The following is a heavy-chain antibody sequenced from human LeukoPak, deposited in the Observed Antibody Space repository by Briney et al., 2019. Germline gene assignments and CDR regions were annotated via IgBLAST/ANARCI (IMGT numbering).Heavy chain of an antibody. D-gene: IGHD3-22*01. J-gene: IGHJ4*02. CDR2: IKQDESER. Sequence: PGGSLRLSCEASGFSFSSYWMTWVRQPPGKGPEWVANIKQDESERYSVDSVKGRFTISRDNAKNSLYLQMNSLRAEDTAVYYCAREGLHYYYSSGYDYWGQGTLGTVSS. CDR3: AREGLHYYYSSGYDY. V-gene: IGHV3-7*01. CDR1: GFSFSSYW.